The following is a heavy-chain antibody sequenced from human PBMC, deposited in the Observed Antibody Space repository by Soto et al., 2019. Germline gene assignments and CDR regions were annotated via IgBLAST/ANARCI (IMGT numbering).Heavy chain of an antibody. D-gene: IGHD4-17*01. CDR1: GGSISSYY. Sequence: SETLSLTCTVSGGSISSYYWSWIRQPPGKGLEWIGYIYYSGSTNHNPSLKSRVTISVDTSKNQFSLKLSSVTAADTAVYYCARRYGVYFDYWGQGTLVTVSS. CDR3: ARRYGVYFDY. CDR2: IYYSGST. V-gene: IGHV4-59*08. J-gene: IGHJ4*02.